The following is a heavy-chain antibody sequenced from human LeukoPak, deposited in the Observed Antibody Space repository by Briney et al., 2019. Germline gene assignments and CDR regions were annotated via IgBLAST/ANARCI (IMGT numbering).Heavy chain of an antibody. Sequence: SETLSLTCTVSGGSIDSHYWSWNRQSAGKGLEWIGRFFTGGSTYYNPSLESRVTMSVDTSKNQFSLKLRSVTAADTAVYFCARGSGVAVGMDVWGQGTMVIVSS. CDR2: FFTGGST. D-gene: IGHD6-19*01. CDR3: ARGSGVAVGMDV. CDR1: GGSIDSHY. J-gene: IGHJ6*02. V-gene: IGHV4-4*07.